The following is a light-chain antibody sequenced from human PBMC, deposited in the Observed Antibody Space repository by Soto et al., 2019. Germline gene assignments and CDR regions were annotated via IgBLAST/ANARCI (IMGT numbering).Light chain of an antibody. Sequence: QSVLTQPPSVSGAPGQGVTISCTGSSSDIGAGYDVQWYQHLPGSAPKLLIFRNTDRPSGVPGRFSGSKSGTSASLAITGLQAEDEADYYCQTYDNSLSAHDVFGTGTKLTVL. J-gene: IGLJ1*01. V-gene: IGLV1-40*01. CDR1: SSDIGAGYD. CDR2: RNT. CDR3: QTYDNSLSAHDV.